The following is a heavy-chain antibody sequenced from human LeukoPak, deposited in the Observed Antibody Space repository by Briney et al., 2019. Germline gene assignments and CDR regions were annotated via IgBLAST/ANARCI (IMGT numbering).Heavy chain of an antibody. CDR1: GYTFTSYY. J-gene: IGHJ4*02. D-gene: IGHD2-21*02. CDR2: INPSGGST. CDR3: ARGNLAYCGGDCPGGY. V-gene: IGHV1-46*03. Sequence: GASVKVSCKASGYTFTSYYMHGVRQAPGQGLEWMGIINPSGGSTSYAQKFQGRVTMTRDTSTSAVYMELSSLRSEDTAVYYCARGNLAYCGGDCPGGYWGQGTLVTVSS.